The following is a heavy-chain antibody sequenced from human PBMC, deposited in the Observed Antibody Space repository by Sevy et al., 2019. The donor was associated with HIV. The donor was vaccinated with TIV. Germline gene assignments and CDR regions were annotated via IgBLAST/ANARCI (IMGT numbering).Heavy chain of an antibody. CDR2: ISTYNT. CDR1: GYTFTSYG. D-gene: IGHD1-26*01. J-gene: IGHJ1*01. Sequence: ASVKVSCKASGYTFTSYGITWVRQAPGQRLEWLGWISTYNTNYARKLQGRVTMTTDTSTSTVYMELRSLRSDDTAVYYCARAPSGSQGPGQYFHHWGQGTLVTVSS. CDR3: ARAPSGSQGPGQYFHH. V-gene: IGHV1-18*01.